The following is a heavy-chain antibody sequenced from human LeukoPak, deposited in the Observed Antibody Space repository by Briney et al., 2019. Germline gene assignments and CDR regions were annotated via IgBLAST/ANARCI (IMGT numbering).Heavy chain of an antibody. J-gene: IGHJ3*02. CDR1: GGSFSGYY. Sequence: PSETLSLTCAVYGGSFSGYYWSWIRQPPGKGLEWIGEINHSGSTNYNPSLKSRVTISVDTSKNQFSLKLSSVTAADTAVYYCARLHCSSTSCPDAFDIWGQGTMVIVSS. V-gene: IGHV4-34*01. D-gene: IGHD2-2*01. CDR3: ARLHCSSTSCPDAFDI. CDR2: INHSGST.